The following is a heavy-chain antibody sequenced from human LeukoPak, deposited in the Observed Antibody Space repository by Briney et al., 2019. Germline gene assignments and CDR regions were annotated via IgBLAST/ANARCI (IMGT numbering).Heavy chain of an antibody. Sequence: PSETLSLTCTVSGSSIRSTNYYRGWIRQPPGKGLEWIGSGDYSGSTYYKSSLKSRVTISVDTSKNQFSLQLNSVTATDTAVYYCAKSKGSSPFYFDYWGQGTLVTVSS. CDR1: GSSIRSTNYY. CDR2: GDYSGST. D-gene: IGHD6-6*01. CDR3: AKSKGSSPFYFDY. J-gene: IGHJ4*02. V-gene: IGHV4-39*01.